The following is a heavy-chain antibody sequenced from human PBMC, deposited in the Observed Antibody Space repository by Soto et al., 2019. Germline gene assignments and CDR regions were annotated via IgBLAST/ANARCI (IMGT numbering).Heavy chain of an antibody. D-gene: IGHD3-3*01. CDR1: GYTFTSYG. CDR3: ARDGRYDFWSGYYPTNWFDP. CDR2: ISAYNGNT. J-gene: IGHJ5*02. Sequence: ASVKVSCKASGYTFTSYGISWVRQAPGQRLEWMGWISAYNGNTNYAQKLQGRVTMTTDTSTSTAYMELRSLRSDDTAVYYCARDGRYDFWSGYYPTNWFDPWGQGTLVTVSS. V-gene: IGHV1-18*01.